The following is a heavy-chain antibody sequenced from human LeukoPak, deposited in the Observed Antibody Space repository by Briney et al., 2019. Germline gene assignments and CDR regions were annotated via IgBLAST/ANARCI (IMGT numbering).Heavy chain of an antibody. Sequence: GGSLRLSCAVSGFTLSSYSMKWVRQAPGKGLEWVSSISSSSLYIYYGDSVKGRFTISRDNAKHSVYLQMNRLRAEDTAVYYCARGLRGYSGYDSDYWGQGTLVTVSS. J-gene: IGHJ4*02. V-gene: IGHV3-21*01. CDR2: ISSSSLYI. CDR3: ARGLRGYSGYDSDY. D-gene: IGHD5-12*01. CDR1: GFTLSSYS.